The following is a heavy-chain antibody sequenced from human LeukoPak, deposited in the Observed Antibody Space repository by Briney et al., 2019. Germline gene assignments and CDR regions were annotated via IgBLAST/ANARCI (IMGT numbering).Heavy chain of an antibody. CDR1: GYTFTSYG. CDR3: ARDLDIVVVRGALRHYGVDV. CDR2: ISAFNGNT. Sequence: ASVKVSCKASGYTFTSYGISWVRQAPGQGLEWMGWISAFNGNTNYAQKFQGRVTMSTGTSTTTAYMELRSLRTDDTAVYYCARDLDIVVVRGALRHYGVDVWGQGTTVTVSS. V-gene: IGHV1-18*01. D-gene: IGHD2-2*01. J-gene: IGHJ6*02.